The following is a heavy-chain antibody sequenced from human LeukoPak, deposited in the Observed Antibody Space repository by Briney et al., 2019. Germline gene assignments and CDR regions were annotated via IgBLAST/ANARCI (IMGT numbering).Heavy chain of an antibody. V-gene: IGHV3-30-3*01. Sequence: GRSLRLSCAASGFTFSSYAMHWVRQAPGKGLEWVAVISYDGSNKYYADSVKGRFTISRDNSKNTLYLQMNSLRAEDTAVYYCANACGGDCYSYYYYYGMDVWGQGTTVTVSS. CDR3: ANACGGDCYSYYYYYGMDV. D-gene: IGHD2-21*02. CDR2: ISYDGSNK. CDR1: GFTFSSYA. J-gene: IGHJ6*02.